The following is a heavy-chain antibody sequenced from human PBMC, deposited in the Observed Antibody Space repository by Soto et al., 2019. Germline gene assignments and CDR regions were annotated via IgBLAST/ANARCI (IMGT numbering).Heavy chain of an antibody. CDR1: GGSISSGGYY. Sequence: SETLSLTCTVSGGSISSGGYYWSWIRQHPGKGLEWIGYIYYSGSTYYNPSLKSRVTISVDTSKNQFSLKLSSVTAADTAMYYCARGSTTEKVDSWGQGILVTVS. CDR2: IYYSGST. CDR3: ARGSTTEKVDS. J-gene: IGHJ4*02. V-gene: IGHV4-31*03.